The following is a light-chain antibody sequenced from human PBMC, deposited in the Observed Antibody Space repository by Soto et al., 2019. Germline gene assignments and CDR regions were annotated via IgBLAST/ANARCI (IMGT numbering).Light chain of an antibody. CDR1: QSISSW. CDR3: QQYNSYST. V-gene: IGKV1-5*01. J-gene: IGKJ1*01. CDR2: DAS. Sequence: DIKMTQSPSTLSASVGDRVTIPCRASQSISSWLAWYQQKLGRAPRLLIYDASSLESGVPSRFSGSGYGTEFTLTISSLQPDDFATYFCQQYNSYSTFRQGTKVDIK.